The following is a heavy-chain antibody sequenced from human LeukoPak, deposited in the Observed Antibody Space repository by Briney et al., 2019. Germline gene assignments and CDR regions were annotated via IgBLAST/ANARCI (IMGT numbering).Heavy chain of an antibody. CDR1: GYTFTSYD. CDR2: MNPNSGNT. CDR3: ARGPPVAVAGMGRDYFDY. V-gene: IGHV1-8*01. Sequence: GASVKVSCKXSGYTFTSYDINWVRQATGQGLEWMGWMNPNSGNTGYAQKFQGRVTMTRNTSISTAYMELSSLRSEDTAVYYCARGPPVAVAGMGRDYFDYWGQGTLVTVSS. J-gene: IGHJ4*02. D-gene: IGHD6-19*01.